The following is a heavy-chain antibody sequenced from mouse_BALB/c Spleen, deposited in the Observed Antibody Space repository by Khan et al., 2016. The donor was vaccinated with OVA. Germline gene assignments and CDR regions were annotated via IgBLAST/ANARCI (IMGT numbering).Heavy chain of an antibody. D-gene: IGHD2-1*01. Sequence: QVQLKESGPGLVAPSQSLSIRCTVSGLSLTNYGVSWVRQPPGKGLEWLGVIWVDGSTNYHSVLKSRLTITTEHSKSQVFVKLNSLQPDDTATYFCAIIYYGNDWFAYWGQGTLVTVSA. CDR1: GLSLTNYG. V-gene: IGHV2-3*01. J-gene: IGHJ3*01. CDR2: IWVDGST. CDR3: AIIYYGNDWFAY.